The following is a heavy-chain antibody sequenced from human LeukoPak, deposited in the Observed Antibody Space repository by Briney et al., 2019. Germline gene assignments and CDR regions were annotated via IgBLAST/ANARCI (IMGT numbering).Heavy chain of an antibody. CDR2: ISWNSGSI. D-gene: IGHD3-22*01. J-gene: IGHJ4*02. Sequence: PGGSLRLSCAASGFTFDDYAMHWVRQAPGKGLEWVSGISWNSGSIGYADSVKGRFTISRDNAKNSLYLQMNSLRAEDMALYYCAKGVDSSGYYYFDYWGQGTLVTVSS. CDR3: AKGVDSSGYYYFDY. CDR1: GFTFDDYA. V-gene: IGHV3-9*03.